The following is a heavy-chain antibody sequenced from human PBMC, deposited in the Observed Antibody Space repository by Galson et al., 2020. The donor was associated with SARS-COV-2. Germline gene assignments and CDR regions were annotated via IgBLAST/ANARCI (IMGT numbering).Heavy chain of an antibody. D-gene: IGHD6-13*01. CDR3: ARGQQQLDDAFGI. CDR1: GFTFSSYG. Sequence: TGGSLRLSCAASGFTFSSYGMHWVRQAPGKGLEWVAVIWYDGSNKYYADSVKGRFTISRDNSKNTLYLQMNSLRAEDTAVYYCARGQQQLDDAFGIWCQGTMVTVSS. V-gene: IGHV3-33*01. J-gene: IGHJ3*02. CDR2: IWYDGSNK.